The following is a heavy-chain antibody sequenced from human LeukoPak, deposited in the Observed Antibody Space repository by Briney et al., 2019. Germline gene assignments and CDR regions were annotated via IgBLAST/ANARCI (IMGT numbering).Heavy chain of an antibody. CDR2: INHSGST. J-gene: IGHJ4*02. CDR3: ARESDFGYSYGPDLGY. CDR1: GGSFSGYY. D-gene: IGHD5-18*01. V-gene: IGHV4-34*01. Sequence: SETLSLTCAVYGGSFSGYYWSWIRQPPGKGLEWIGEINHSGSTNYNPSLKSRVTISVDTSKNQFSLKLSSVTAADTAVYYCARESDFGYSYGPDLGYWGQGTLVTVSS.